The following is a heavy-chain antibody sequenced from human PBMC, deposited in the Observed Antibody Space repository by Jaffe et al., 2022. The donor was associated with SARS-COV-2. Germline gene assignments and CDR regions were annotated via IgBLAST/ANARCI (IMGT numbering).Heavy chain of an antibody. D-gene: IGHD3-10*01. CDR3: ARAVPLFREYYFDY. J-gene: IGHJ4*02. CDR2: IYSGGST. V-gene: IGHV3-53*04. Sequence: EVQLVESGGGLVQPGGSLRLSCAASGFTVSSNYMSWVRQAPGKGLEWVSVIYSGGSTYYADSVKGRFTISRHNSKNTLYLQMNSLRAEDTAVYYCARAVPLFREYYFDYWGQGTLVTVSS. CDR1: GFTVSSNY.